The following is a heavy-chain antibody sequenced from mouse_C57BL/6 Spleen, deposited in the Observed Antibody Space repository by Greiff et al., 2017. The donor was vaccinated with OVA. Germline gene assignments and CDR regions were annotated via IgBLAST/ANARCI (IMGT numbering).Heavy chain of an antibody. CDR3: TRDLTGTGYFDY. V-gene: IGHV5-9-1*02. Sequence: EVQRVESGEGLVKPGGSLNLSCAASGFTFSSYAMSWVRQTPEKRLEWVAYISSGGDYIYYADTVKGRFTISRDNARNTLYLQMSSLKSEDTAMYYCTRDLTGTGYFDYWGQGTTLTVSS. J-gene: IGHJ2*01. D-gene: IGHD4-1*01. CDR2: ISSGGDYI. CDR1: GFTFSSYA.